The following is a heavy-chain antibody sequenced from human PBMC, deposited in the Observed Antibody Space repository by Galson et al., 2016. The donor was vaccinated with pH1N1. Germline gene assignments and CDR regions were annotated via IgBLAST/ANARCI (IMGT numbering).Heavy chain of an antibody. D-gene: IGHD1-26*01. J-gene: IGHJ4*02. CDR3: TRDLGRLRDY. CDR1: GYTFTRYY. CDR2: IDPSDGGT. V-gene: IGHV1-46*03. Sequence: SVKVSCKASGYTFTRYYFHWVRRAPGQGLEWMGVIDPSDGGTTYAQKFQARVTMTKDTSTSTVYVEVYSLKSEDTAVYYCTRDLGRLRDYWGQGTLVTVSS.